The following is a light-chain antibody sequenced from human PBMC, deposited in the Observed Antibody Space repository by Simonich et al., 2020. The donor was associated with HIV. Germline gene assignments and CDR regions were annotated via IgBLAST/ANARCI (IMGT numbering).Light chain of an antibody. J-gene: IGKJ1*01. Sequence: DIVMTQSPDSLAVSLGERATISCKSNQRVLYSSNNKNFKNYLAWYQQKPGQPPKLRFYWASTRESGVPDRFTGSGSGTDFTLTISSLQAEDVAVYYCQQYYNTPQTFGQGTKVEIK. CDR3: QQYYNTPQT. CDR1: QRVLYSSNNKNFKNY. CDR2: WAS. V-gene: IGKV4-1*01.